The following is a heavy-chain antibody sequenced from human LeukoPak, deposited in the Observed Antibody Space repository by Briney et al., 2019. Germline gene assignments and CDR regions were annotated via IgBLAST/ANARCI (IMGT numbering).Heavy chain of an antibody. V-gene: IGHV3-74*01. CDR2: INSDGSST. D-gene: IGHD2-8*01. J-gene: IGHJ4*02. Sequence: PGGSLRLSCAASGFTFSSYWMHWVRQAPGKGLVWVSRINSDGSSTGYADSVKGRFTISRDNAKNSLYLQMNSLRAEDTAVYYCARTNGVSKFDYWGQGTLVTVSS. CDR3: ARTNGVSKFDY. CDR1: GFTFSSYW.